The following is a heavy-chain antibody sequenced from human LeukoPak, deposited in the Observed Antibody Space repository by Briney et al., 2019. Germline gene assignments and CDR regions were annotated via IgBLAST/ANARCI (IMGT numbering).Heavy chain of an antibody. CDR1: GFTFGSYG. V-gene: IGHV3-30*18. D-gene: IGHD4-11*01. CDR3: AKDWHTVTSFDY. CDR2: ISYDGRNK. Sequence: GGSLRLSFAAAGFTFGSYGMHWVRQAPGKGLEWVAGISYDGRNKYYVDSVKGRFTISRDNSKNTLYLQMNSLGPEDTAVYYCAKDWHTVTSFDYWGQGTLVTVSS. J-gene: IGHJ4*02.